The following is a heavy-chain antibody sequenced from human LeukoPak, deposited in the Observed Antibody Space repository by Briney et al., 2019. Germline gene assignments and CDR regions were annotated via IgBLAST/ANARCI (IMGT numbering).Heavy chain of an antibody. CDR1: GGSISSYY. CDR2: IYYSGST. V-gene: IGHV4-59*01. D-gene: IGHD3-9*01. Sequence: SETLSLTCTVSGGSISSYYWSWIRQPPGKGLEWIGYIYYSGSTNYNPSLKSRVTISVDTSKNQFSLKLSSVTAADTAVYYCARAYYDILTGYWTRYYYYMDVWGKGTTVTISS. J-gene: IGHJ6*03. CDR3: ARAYYDILTGYWTRYYYYMDV.